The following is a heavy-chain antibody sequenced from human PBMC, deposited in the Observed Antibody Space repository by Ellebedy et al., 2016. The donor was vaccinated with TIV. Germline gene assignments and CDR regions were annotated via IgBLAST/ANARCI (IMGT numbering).Heavy chain of an antibody. CDR1: GFTFHSYG. J-gene: IGHJ5*02. Sequence: GESLKISCAASGFTFHSYGMHWVRQAPGTRLEWVTFIRYDGSDKYYADSVKGRFTVSRDNSKNTLTLQMNSLRLEDQAVYYCAKVLFAFGAFESPLDPWGQGTLVIVSS. V-gene: IGHV3-30*02. CDR2: IRYDGSDK. D-gene: IGHD3-10*01. CDR3: AKVLFAFGAFESPLDP.